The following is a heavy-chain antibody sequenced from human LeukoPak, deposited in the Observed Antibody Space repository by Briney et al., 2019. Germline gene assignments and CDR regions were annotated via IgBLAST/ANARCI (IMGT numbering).Heavy chain of an antibody. CDR1: GGSISPNY. J-gene: IGHJ3*02. CDR3: ARLLDYDSSGYPDTFDI. V-gene: IGHV4-59*01. D-gene: IGHD3-22*01. Sequence: SETLSLTCSVSGGSISPNYWTWLRQPPRKGLEWIGFIYYTGRTNYNPSLKSRLTISIDTSKSQFSLKMSSLTAADTAVYYCARLLDYDSSGYPDTFDIWGQGTMVTVSS. CDR2: IYYTGRT.